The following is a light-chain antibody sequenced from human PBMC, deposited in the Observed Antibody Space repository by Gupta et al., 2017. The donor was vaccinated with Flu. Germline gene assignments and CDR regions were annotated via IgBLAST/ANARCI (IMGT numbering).Light chain of an antibody. Sequence: IVLTQSPGTLSLSPGGRATLSCRASQSISSSSLAWYQQKLGQAPRLLIYAASSGVTGIPVRFSGSGSGTDFTLTISRLEPEDFAVYYCQHYGSSIFTFGPGTKVDIK. CDR3: QHYGSSIFT. CDR1: QSISSSS. CDR2: AAS. V-gene: IGKV3-20*01. J-gene: IGKJ3*01.